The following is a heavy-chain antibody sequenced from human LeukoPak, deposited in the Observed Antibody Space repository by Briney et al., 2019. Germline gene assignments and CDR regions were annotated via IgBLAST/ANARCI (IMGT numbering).Heavy chain of an antibody. CDR3: ARDWDYDIRRYAFDI. Sequence: ASVTVSCKASGGTFSSYAISWVRQAPGQGLEWMGGIIPIFGTANYAQKFQGRVTITADESTSTAYMELSSLRSEDTAVYYCARDWDYDIRRYAFDIWGQGTMVTVSS. CDR2: IIPIFGTA. V-gene: IGHV1-69*13. CDR1: GGTFSSYA. J-gene: IGHJ3*02. D-gene: IGHD3-22*01.